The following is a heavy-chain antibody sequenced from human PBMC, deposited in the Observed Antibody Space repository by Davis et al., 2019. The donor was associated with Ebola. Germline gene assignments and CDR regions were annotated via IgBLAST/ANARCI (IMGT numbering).Heavy chain of an antibody. CDR2: IFNNGIT. Sequence: PGGSLRLSCTVSGGSINSYYWSWIRQPPGKGLEWLGYIFNNGITNYNPSLKSRVAISVDTSKNQLSLKLSSVIAADTAVYYCASQHEGYYYYGMDVWGQGTTVTVSS. J-gene: IGHJ6*02. CDR3: ASQHEGYYYYGMDV. CDR1: GGSINSYY. V-gene: IGHV4-59*01.